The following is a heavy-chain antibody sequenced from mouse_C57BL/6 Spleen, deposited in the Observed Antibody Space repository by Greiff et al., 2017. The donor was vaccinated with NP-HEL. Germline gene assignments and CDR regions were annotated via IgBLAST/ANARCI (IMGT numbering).Heavy chain of an antibody. D-gene: IGHD1-1*01. CDR1: GYTFTSYW. Sequence: QVQLQQPGAELVKPGASVKVSCKASGYTFTSYWMHWVKQRPGQGLEWIGRIHPSDSDTNYNQKFKGKATLTVDKSSSTAYMQLSSLTSEDSAVYYCATYGSSYWDWYFDVWGTGTTVTVSS. V-gene: IGHV1-74*01. CDR2: IHPSDSDT. CDR3: ATYGSSYWDWYFDV. J-gene: IGHJ1*03.